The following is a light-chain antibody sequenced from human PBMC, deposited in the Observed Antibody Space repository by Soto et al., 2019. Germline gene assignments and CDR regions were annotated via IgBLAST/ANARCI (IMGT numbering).Light chain of an antibody. V-gene: IGKV3-15*01. CDR2: DAS. CDR1: QSVGTN. Sequence: EIVMTQSPATMSLSPGDRAALSCRASQSVGTNLAWYQQKPGQAPTLLIYDASTRATRLPDRFSGSGSGTEFNLTITSLQSEDFAIYYCQQYNNWPPDFTFGQGTKVDIE. CDR3: QQYNNWPPDFT. J-gene: IGKJ2*01.